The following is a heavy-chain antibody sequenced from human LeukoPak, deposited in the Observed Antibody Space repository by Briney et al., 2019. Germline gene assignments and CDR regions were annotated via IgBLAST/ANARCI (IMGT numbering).Heavy chain of an antibody. Sequence: GGSLRLSCAASGFTFSNAWMSWVRQAPGKGLEWVGRIKSKTDGGTTDYAAPVKGRFTISRDDSKNTLYLQMNSLKTEDTAVYYCTTERVVAATPAYYYYYYGMDVWGQGTTVTVSS. CDR1: GFTFSNAW. V-gene: IGHV3-15*01. CDR3: TTERVVAATPAYYYYYYGMDV. J-gene: IGHJ6*02. D-gene: IGHD2-15*01. CDR2: IKSKTDGGTT.